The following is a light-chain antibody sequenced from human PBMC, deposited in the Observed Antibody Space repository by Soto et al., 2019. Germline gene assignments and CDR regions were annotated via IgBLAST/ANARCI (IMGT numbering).Light chain of an antibody. Sequence: QAVVTQPPSASGTPGQRVTISCSGSRSNIGNNYVSWYQQLPGTAPKLLIYDNNKRPSGIPDRFSGSKSGTSATLGITGLQTGDEADYYCGTWDSSLSAVVFGGGTKVTVL. V-gene: IGLV1-51*01. CDR2: DNN. CDR3: GTWDSSLSAVV. CDR1: RSNIGNNY. J-gene: IGLJ2*01.